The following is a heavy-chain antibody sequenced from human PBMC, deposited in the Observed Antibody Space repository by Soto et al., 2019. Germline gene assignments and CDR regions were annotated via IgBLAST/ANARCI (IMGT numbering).Heavy chain of an antibody. V-gene: IGHV3-48*01. J-gene: IGHJ6*03. CDR3: ARVDVVPETNFYYYYYYYMDV. CDR1: GFTFSSYS. CDR2: ISSSSSTI. D-gene: IGHD2-2*01. Sequence: EVQLVESGGGLVQPGGSLRLSCAASGFTFSSYSMNWVRQAPGKGLEWVSYISSSSSTIYYADSVKGRFTISRDNAKNSLYLQMNSLRAEDTAVYYCARVDVVPETNFYYYYYYYMDVWGKGTTVTVSS.